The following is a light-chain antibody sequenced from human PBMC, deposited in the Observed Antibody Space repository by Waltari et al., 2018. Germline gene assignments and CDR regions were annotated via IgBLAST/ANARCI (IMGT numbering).Light chain of an antibody. J-gene: IGKJ4*01. Sequence: EIVLTQSPATLSLSPGERATLSCRASQSVSTYLAWYQQKPGQAPRRLIYEASNRATAIPARFSGSGSGTDFTLTINSLEPEEFGVYYCQQRSNWPQLTFGGGTKVEIK. V-gene: IGKV3-11*01. CDR2: EAS. CDR3: QQRSNWPQLT. CDR1: QSVSTY.